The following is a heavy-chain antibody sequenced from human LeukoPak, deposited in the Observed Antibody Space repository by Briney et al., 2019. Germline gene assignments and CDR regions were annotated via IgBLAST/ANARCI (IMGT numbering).Heavy chain of an antibody. V-gene: IGHV4-4*07. J-gene: IGHJ4*02. Sequence: SETLSLTCTVSGGXISNYYWSWIRQPAGKALEWIGGINSGGNTNYNPSLKSRVTMSVDTSKNQFSLKLSSVTAADTAMYYCARPRSSSGWDGDFDYWGQGTLVTVSS. CDR1: GGXISNYY. CDR2: INSGGNT. CDR3: ARPRSSSGWDGDFDY. D-gene: IGHD6-19*01.